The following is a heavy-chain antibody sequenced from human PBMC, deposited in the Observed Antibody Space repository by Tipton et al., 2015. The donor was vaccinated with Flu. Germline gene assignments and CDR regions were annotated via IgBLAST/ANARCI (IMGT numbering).Heavy chain of an antibody. CDR3: ARELNYGMDV. Sequence: LVQPSETLSLTCTVSGGSISSYYWSWIRQPPGKGLEWIGYIYYSGSTNYNPSLKSRVTISVDTSKNQFSLKLSSMTAAETAVYYCARELNYGMDVWGQGTTVTVSS. V-gene: IGHV4-59*01. CDR1: GGSISSYY. CDR2: IYYSGST. J-gene: IGHJ6*02.